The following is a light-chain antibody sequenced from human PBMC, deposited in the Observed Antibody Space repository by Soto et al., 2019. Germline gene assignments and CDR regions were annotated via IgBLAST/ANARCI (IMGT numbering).Light chain of an antibody. J-gene: IGKJ1*01. V-gene: IGKV2-28*01. CDR1: QSLLHSNGYNY. CDR2: MGF. Sequence: DIVLTQSPLSLPVTPGEPASISCRSSQSLLHSNGYNYLDWYLQRPGQSPQLLIYMGFNRAFGAPDRFSGSESGTDFTLTISRVEAEDVGVYYCMQALEGLTFGQGTKVDI. CDR3: MQALEGLT.